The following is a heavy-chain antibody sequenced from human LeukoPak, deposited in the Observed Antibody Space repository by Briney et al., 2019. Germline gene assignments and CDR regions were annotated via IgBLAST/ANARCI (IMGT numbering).Heavy chain of an antibody. CDR3: ATLNYYGSGSYYNAYGI. CDR1: GYTFTSFG. D-gene: IGHD3-10*01. CDR2: ISPYNGNT. V-gene: IGHV1-18*01. J-gene: IGHJ4*02. Sequence: ASVRVSCKASGYTFTSFGISWVRQAPGQGLEWMGWISPYNGNTNYPQKVQGRITVTTDTSTSTAYMELSSLRSEDTAVYYCATLNYYGSGSYYNAYGIWGQGTLVTVSS.